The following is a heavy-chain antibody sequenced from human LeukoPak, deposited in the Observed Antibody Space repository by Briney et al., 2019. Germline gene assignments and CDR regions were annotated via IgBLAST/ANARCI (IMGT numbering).Heavy chain of an antibody. V-gene: IGHV4-59*01. CDR3: ARGGWLFPSDAFDI. D-gene: IGHD3-22*01. Sequence: SETLSLTCAVYGGSFSGYYWSWIRQPPGKGLEWIGYIYYSGSTNYNPSLKSRVTISVDTSKNQFSLKLSSVTAADTAVSYCARGGWLFPSDAFDIWGQGTMVTVSS. CDR1: GGSFSGYY. J-gene: IGHJ3*02. CDR2: IYYSGST.